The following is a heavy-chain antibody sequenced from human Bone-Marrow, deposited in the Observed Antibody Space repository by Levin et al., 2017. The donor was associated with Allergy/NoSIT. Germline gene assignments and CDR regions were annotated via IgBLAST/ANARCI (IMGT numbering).Heavy chain of an antibody. V-gene: IGHV3-33*01. CDR1: GFPFSAYG. CDR3: ARDRSGNYFYF. J-gene: IGHJ4*02. D-gene: IGHD2/OR15-2a*01. Sequence: LSLTCAASGFPFSAYGMHWIRQGPAKGLEWLAFIYFDGSKTYYADSVEGRFTISRDNSKNTVYLQMDSLRGDDTAMYYCARDRSGNYFYFWGQGTQVTVSS. CDR2: IYFDGSKT.